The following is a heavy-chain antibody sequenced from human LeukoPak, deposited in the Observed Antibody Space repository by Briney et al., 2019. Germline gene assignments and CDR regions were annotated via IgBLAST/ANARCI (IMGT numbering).Heavy chain of an antibody. CDR2: IYYSGST. V-gene: IGHV4-39*01. D-gene: IGHD6-19*01. CDR1: GGSISSSPYY. CDR3: ARHPPPMGSSGWYSWFDP. Sequence: SETLSLTCTVSGGSISSSPYYWGWIRQSPGKALEWIGSIYYSGSTYYNPSLKSRVTISVDTSKNQFSLKLSSVTAADTAVYYCARHPPPMGSSGWYSWFDPWGQGSLVTVSS. J-gene: IGHJ5*02.